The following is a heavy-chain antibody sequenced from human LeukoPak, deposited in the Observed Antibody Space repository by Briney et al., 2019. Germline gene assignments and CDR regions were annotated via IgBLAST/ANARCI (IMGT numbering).Heavy chain of an antibody. J-gene: IGHJ6*04. D-gene: IGHD1-14*01. Sequence: PGGSLRLSCAASGFTFSNAWMSWVRQPPGKGLEWIGEIYHSGSTNYNPSLKSRVTISVDKSKNQFSLKLSSVTAADTAVYYCARFPGDYYYGMDVWGKGTTVTVSS. CDR2: IYHSGST. CDR1: GFTFSNAW. CDR3: ARFPGDYYYGMDV. V-gene: IGHV4-4*02.